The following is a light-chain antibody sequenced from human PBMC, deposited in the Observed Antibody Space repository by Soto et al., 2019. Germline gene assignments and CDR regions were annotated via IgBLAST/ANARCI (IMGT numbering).Light chain of an antibody. CDR1: QSVSSRF. CDR2: GTS. CDR3: QQYSRSPT. J-gene: IGKJ4*01. V-gene: IGKV3-20*01. Sequence: EIVFARISGTLSLSPGGRATPSCRASQSVSSRFLAWYQQKPGQAPRLLIYGTSGRATGIPDRFSGSGSGTDFTLTISRLEPEDFAVYYCQQYSRSPTFGGRTKVDIK.